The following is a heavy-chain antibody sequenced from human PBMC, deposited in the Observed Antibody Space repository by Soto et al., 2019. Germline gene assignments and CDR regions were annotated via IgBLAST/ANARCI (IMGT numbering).Heavy chain of an antibody. V-gene: IGHV3-30*18. J-gene: IGHJ4*02. Sequence: GGSLRLSCAASGFTFSSYGMHWVRQAPGKGLEWVAVISYDGSNKYYADSVKGRFTISRDNSKNTLYLQMNSLRAEDTAVYYCAKYYYDSSGYPYYFDYWGQGTLVTVSS. D-gene: IGHD3-22*01. CDR1: GFTFSSYG. CDR3: AKYYYDSSGYPYYFDY. CDR2: ISYDGSNK.